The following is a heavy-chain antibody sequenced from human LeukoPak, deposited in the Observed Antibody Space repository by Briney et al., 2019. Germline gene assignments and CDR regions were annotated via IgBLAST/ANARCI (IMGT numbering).Heavy chain of an antibody. J-gene: IGHJ5*02. CDR1: GLHFSGTA. V-gene: IGHV3-23*01. CDR3: AKDGAQYSSGPECDP. D-gene: IGHD6-19*01. Sequence: PGGSLRLSCAASGLHFSGTAMSWVRQAPGKGLEWVSAISHDGMNAYYADYVKGRLTISRDNSKKTVSLEMSSLTAADTGVYYCAKDGAQYSSGPECDPRGQGALVTVSP. CDR2: ISHDGMNA.